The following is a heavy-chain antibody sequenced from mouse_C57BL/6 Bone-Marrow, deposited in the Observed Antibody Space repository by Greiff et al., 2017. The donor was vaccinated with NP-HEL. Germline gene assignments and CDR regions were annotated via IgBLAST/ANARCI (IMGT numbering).Heavy chain of an antibody. CDR3: ARHRYSRFAY. Sequence: DVKLQVSGGDLVKPGGSLKLSCAASGFTFSSYGMSWVRQTPDKRLEWVATISSGGSYTYYPDSVKGRFTISRDNAKNTLYLQMSSLKSEDTAMYYCARHRYSRFAYWGQETLVTVSA. V-gene: IGHV5-6*02. CDR1: GFTFSSYG. J-gene: IGHJ3*01. CDR2: ISSGGSYT. D-gene: IGHD2-12*01.